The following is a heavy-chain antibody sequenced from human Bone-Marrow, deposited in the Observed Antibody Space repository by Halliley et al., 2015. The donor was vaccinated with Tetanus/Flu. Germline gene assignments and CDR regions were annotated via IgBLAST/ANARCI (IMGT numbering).Heavy chain of an antibody. CDR3: ARGVVNFDY. J-gene: IGHJ4*02. CDR2: IYSTGGT. Sequence: KGLEWIGYIYSTGGTKYNPSLKGRVSITVDMSKNQFSLILNSVPAADTAFYYCARGVVNFDYWGQGTLVTVSS. D-gene: IGHD2-15*01. V-gene: IGHV4-4*09.